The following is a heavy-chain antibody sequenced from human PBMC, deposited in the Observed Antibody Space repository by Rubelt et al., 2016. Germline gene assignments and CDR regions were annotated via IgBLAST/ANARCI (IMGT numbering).Heavy chain of an antibody. D-gene: IGHD3-16*01. J-gene: IGHJ4*02. CDR2: ISWDGGST. V-gene: IGHV3-43*01. CDR1: GFTFDDYT. Sequence: ASGFTFDDYTMHWVRQAPGKGLEWVSLISWDGGSTYYADSVKGRFTISRDNSKNSLYLQMNSLRTEDTALYYCAKEVNGGSVDYWGQGTLVTVSS. CDR3: AKEVNGGSVDY.